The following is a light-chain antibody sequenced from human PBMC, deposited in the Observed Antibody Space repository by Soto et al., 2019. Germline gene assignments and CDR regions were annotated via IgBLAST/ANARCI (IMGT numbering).Light chain of an antibody. V-gene: IGKV3-15*01. CDR3: QQYNNWPRT. J-gene: IGKJ1*01. CDR2: GAS. CDR1: QSISGN. Sequence: EIVMTQSPATLSVSPGERATLSCRASQSISGNLAWYQQKPGQAPRLLIFGASTSTTGIPAKFSGSGSGTEFTLTISSLQSEEFAVYYCQQYNNWPRTFGQGTKVEIK.